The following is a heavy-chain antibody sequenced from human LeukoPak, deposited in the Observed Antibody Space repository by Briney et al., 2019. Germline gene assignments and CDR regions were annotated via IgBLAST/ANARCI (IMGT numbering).Heavy chain of an antibody. D-gene: IGHD6-13*01. Sequence: KPGESLKISCMGSGYSFTSYWIVWVRQMPGKGLEWMVIIYPGDSDTRYSPSFQGQVTISADKSISTAYLQWSSLKASDTAMYYCARYLGIAAAYFDYWGQGTLVTVSS. CDR3: ARYLGIAAAYFDY. J-gene: IGHJ4*02. CDR1: GYSFTSYW. CDR2: IYPGDSDT. V-gene: IGHV5-51*01.